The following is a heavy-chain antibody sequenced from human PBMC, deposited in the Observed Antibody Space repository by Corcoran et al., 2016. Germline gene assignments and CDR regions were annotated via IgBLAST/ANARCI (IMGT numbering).Heavy chain of an antibody. CDR3: AKDGVLRYFDWSHDLWRMGIYFDY. Sequence: QAQLVESGGGVVQPGRSLRLSCAASGFTFSRYGMHWVRQAPGKGLEGVAVISYDGSNKYYADSVKGRLTISRDNSKNTLYLQMNSLRAEDTAVYYCAKDGVLRYFDWSHDLWRMGIYFDYWGQGTLVTVSS. CDR2: ISYDGSNK. J-gene: IGHJ4*02. CDR1: GFTFSRYG. D-gene: IGHD3-9*01. V-gene: IGHV3-30*18.